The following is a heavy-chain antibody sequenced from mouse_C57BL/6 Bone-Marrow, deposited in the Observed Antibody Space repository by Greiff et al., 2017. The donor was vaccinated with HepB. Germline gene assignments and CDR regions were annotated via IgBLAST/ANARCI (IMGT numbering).Heavy chain of an antibody. D-gene: IGHD1-1*01. CDR3: ARHPVTTVYAMDY. Sequence: VQLVESGAELARPGASVKLSCKASGYTFTSYGISWVKQRTGQGLEWIGEIYPRSGNTYYNEKFKGKATLTADKSSSTAYMELRSLTSEDSAVYFCARHPVTTVYAMDYWGQGTSVTVSS. J-gene: IGHJ4*01. V-gene: IGHV1-81*01. CDR1: GYTFTSYG. CDR2: IYPRSGNT.